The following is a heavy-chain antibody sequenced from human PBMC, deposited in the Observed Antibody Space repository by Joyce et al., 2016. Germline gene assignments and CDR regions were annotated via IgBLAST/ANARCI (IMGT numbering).Heavy chain of an antibody. CDR1: GYTFTTYD. CDR3: ARGRGFCTSTSGYTEGDWFDP. D-gene: IGHD2-2*02. V-gene: IGHV1-8*01. J-gene: IGHJ5*02. CDR2: MNPSSGNT. Sequence: QVQLVQSGAEVKKPGASVKVSCKASGYTFTTYDINWVRQATGQGLEGRGWMNPSSGNTGYAQKFQGRVTMTRNTSINTAYMELSSLRSEDTAVYYCARGRGFCTSTSGYTEGDWFDPWGQGTLVTVSS.